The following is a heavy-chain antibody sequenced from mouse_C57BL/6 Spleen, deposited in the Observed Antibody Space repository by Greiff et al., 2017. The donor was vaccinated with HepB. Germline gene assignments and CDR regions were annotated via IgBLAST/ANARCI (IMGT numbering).Heavy chain of an antibody. D-gene: IGHD1-1*02. CDR1: GFTFSNYW. Sequence: DVLLVESGGGLVQPGGSMKLSCVASGFTFSNYWMNWVRQSPEKGLEWVAQIRLKSDNYATHYAESVKGRFTISRDDSKSSVYLQMNNLRAEDTGIYYCTGWFGDYWGQGTSVTVSS. J-gene: IGHJ4*01. CDR3: TGWFGDY. V-gene: IGHV6-3*01. CDR2: IRLKSDNYAT.